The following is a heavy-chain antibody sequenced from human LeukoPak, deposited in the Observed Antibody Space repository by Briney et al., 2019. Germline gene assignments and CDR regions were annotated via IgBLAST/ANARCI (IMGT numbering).Heavy chain of an antibody. CDR3: AKDRKITFGGVIFDY. CDR1: GFSLGDYW. CDR2: ISGSSGST. Sequence: PGGSLRLSCAASGFSLGDYWMNSVRQAPGKGLEWVSAISGSSGSTYYADSVKGRFTISRDNSKNTLYLQMNSLRAEDTAVYYCAKDRKITFGGVIFDYWGQGTLVTVSS. J-gene: IGHJ4*02. D-gene: IGHD3-16*01. V-gene: IGHV3-23*01.